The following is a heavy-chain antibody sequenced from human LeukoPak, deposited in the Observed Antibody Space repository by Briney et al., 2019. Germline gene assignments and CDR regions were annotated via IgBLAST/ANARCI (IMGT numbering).Heavy chain of an antibody. Sequence: SETLSLTCTVSTGSISPYYWTWIRQPPGKGLEYIGYINYSGSTKYNPSLKSRLTISVGTSKNQFFLELSSVTAADTAVYYCARARVSDTSGPYFGYFYDMDVWGKGTTVIVSS. CDR2: INYSGST. CDR3: ARARVSDTSGPYFGYFYDMDV. J-gene: IGHJ6*03. D-gene: IGHD3-22*01. V-gene: IGHV4-59*01. CDR1: TGSISPYY.